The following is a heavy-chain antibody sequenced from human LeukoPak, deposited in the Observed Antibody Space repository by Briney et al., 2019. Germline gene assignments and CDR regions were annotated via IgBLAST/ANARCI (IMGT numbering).Heavy chain of an antibody. CDR3: ARQGYSSGHYNWFDP. CDR2: IYYSGST. Sequence: SETLSLTCTVSGGSISSSSYYWGWIRQPPGKGLEWIGSIYYSGSTYYNPSLKSRLTISVDTSKNQFSLKLSSVTAADTAVYYCARQGYSSGHYNWFDPWGQGTLVTVSS. V-gene: IGHV4-39*01. D-gene: IGHD6-19*01. CDR1: GGSISSSSYY. J-gene: IGHJ5*02.